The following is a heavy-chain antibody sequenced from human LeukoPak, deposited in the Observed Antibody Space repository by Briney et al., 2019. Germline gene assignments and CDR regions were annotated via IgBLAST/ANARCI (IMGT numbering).Heavy chain of an antibody. CDR2: IRQDGSEK. J-gene: IGHJ4*02. D-gene: IGHD3-10*01. Sequence: GGSLRLSCETSGFSFSTYWMSWVRQPPGKGLEWVANIRQDGSEKYYVDSVKGRFTISRDIAKQSVFLQMNSLRAEDTAVYYCARVGDYGSGFDFWGQGTLVTVSS. V-gene: IGHV3-7*01. CDR1: GFSFSTYW. CDR3: ARVGDYGSGFDF.